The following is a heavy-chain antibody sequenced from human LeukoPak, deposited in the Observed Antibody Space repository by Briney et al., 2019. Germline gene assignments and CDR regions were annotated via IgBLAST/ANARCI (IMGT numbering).Heavy chain of an antibody. D-gene: IGHD3-3*01. CDR3: ARGYDFWSGYYKGFDY. CDR1: GFTFSGYW. Sequence: GGSLRLSCAVSGFTFSGYWMSWDSQAPRKGLEWVANIQQDGNEKYYVDSVKGRFTISRDNAKNSLYLQMNSLRAEDTAVYYCARGYDFWSGYYKGFDYWGQGTLVTVSS. V-gene: IGHV3-7*01. CDR2: IQQDGNEK. J-gene: IGHJ4*02.